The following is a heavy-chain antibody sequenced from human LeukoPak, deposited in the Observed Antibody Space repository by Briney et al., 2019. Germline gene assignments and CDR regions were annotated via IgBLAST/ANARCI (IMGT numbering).Heavy chain of an antibody. CDR3: ASYDGSGYRYFDY. J-gene: IGHJ4*02. V-gene: IGHV4-39*01. Sequence: SETLSLTRTVSGGSIRSYYWVWIRQPPGKGLEWIATIHYSGSTYYNPSLKSRVTISVDTSKNQFSLKLSSVTATDTAMYYCASYDGSGYRYFDYWGQGTLVTVSS. CDR1: GGSIRSYY. CDR2: IHYSGST. D-gene: IGHD3-22*01.